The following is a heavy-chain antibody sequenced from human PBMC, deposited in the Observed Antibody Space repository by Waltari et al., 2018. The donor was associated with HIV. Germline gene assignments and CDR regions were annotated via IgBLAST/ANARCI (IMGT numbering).Heavy chain of an antibody. Sequence: EVQLVESGGGLVKPGGSLRRSCAASGFTFSTACLSWVRQAPGKGLEWVGRIKSKTDGGTTDYAAPVKGRFTISRDDSKNTLYLQMNSLKTEDTAVYYCTYAAYFDYWGQGTLVTVSS. CDR1: GFTFSTAC. CDR2: IKSKTDGGTT. J-gene: IGHJ4*02. V-gene: IGHV3-15*01. CDR3: TYAAYFDY. D-gene: IGHD2-15*01.